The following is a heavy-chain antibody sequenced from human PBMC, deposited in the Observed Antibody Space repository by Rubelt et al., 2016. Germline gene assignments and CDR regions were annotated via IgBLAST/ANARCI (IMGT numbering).Heavy chain of an antibody. D-gene: IGHD6-13*01. CDR1: RYSISSGYY. CDR2: VFHRGST. J-gene: IGHJ4*02. Sequence: QVQLRESGPGVVKPSETLSLTCTVSRYSISSGYYWGWIRQPPGKGLEWIGSVFHRGSTYYNPSLKGRVTISVDTSKTQFSLKLSSVTAADPAVYYCARGKWYSSSWPKLYYFDYWGQGTLVTVSS. V-gene: IGHV4-38-2*02. CDR3: ARGKWYSSSWPKLYYFDY.